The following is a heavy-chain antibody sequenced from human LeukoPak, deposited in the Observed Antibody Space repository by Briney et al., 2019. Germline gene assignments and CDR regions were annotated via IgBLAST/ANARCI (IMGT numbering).Heavy chain of an antibody. Sequence: SETLSLTCTVSGGSISGHYWSWIRQTPGKGLEWIGYIYYSGTTNYNPSLKSRVTISVDTSKNQFSLKLSSVTAADTAVYYCARVRDYSSSWYDYYYYGMDVWGQGTTVTVSS. CDR3: ARVRDYSSSWYDYYYYGMDV. CDR2: IYYSGTT. D-gene: IGHD6-13*01. V-gene: IGHV4-59*11. CDR1: GGSISGHY. J-gene: IGHJ6*02.